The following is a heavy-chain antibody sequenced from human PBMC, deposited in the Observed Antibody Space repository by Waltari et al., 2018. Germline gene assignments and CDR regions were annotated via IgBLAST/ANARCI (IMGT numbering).Heavy chain of an antibody. CDR2: ISYDGSSK. CDR3: ARGYSSGWYVFEY. CDR1: GFTFTTYP. Sequence: ASGFTFTTYPMHWVRQAPGKGLEWVAVISYDGSSKYYADSVKGRFTISRDNSKNTLHLQMNSLRTEDTAVYYCARGYSSGWYVFEYWGQGTLVTVSS. D-gene: IGHD6-19*01. V-gene: IGHV3-30-3*01. J-gene: IGHJ4*02.